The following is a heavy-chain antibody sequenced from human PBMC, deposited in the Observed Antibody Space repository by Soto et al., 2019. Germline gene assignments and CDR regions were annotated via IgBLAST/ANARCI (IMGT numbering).Heavy chain of an antibody. J-gene: IGHJ3*02. CDR3: ARVTYYHTGLADAFDI. Sequence: QLQLQESGSGLLKPSETLSLTCAVSGDSISSGTYSWSWIRQPPGKGLEWIGYIYHSGSTYYNPSLHGRLTMSXXRXKXXFSLRLNSVTAADTAVYYCARVTYYHTGLADAFDIWGLGTTVIVSS. V-gene: IGHV4-30-2*01. D-gene: IGHD3-22*01. CDR2: IYHSGST. CDR1: GDSISSGTYS.